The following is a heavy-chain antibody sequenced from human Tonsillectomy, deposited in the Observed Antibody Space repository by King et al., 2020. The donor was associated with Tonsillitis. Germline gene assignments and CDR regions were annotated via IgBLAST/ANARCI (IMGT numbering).Heavy chain of an antibody. D-gene: IGHD3-10*01. CDR1: GFTFSSYG. CDR3: AKDRYGSGSYLDS. Sequence: VQLVESGGGVVQPGRSLRLSCAASGFTFSSYGMHWVRQAPGKGLEWVAVISYDGSNTYDADSVKGRFTISRDNSKNTLYLQMNSLRAEDTAVYYCAKDRYGSGSYLDSWGQGTLVTVSS. CDR2: ISYDGSNT. V-gene: IGHV3-30*18. J-gene: IGHJ4*02.